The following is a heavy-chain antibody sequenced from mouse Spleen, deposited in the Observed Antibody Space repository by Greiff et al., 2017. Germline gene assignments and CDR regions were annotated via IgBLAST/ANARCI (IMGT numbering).Heavy chain of an antibody. D-gene: IGHD1-1*01. CDR2: ISSGSSTI. CDR1: GFTFSDYG. CDR3: ARRTVVALMDY. V-gene: IGHV5-17*01. Sequence: EVKVVESGGGLVKPGGSLKLSCAASGFTFSDYGMHWVRQAPEKGLEWVAYISSGSSTIYYADTVKGRFTISRDNAKNTLFLQMTSLRSEDTAMYYCARRTVVALMDYWGQGSSVTVSS. J-gene: IGHJ4*01.